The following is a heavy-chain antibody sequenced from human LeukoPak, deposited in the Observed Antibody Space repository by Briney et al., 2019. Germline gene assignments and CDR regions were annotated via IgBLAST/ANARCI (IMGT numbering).Heavy chain of an antibody. CDR1: GGSFSGYY. J-gene: IGHJ6*02. CDR2: INHSGST. V-gene: IGHV4-34*01. Sequence: ASETLSLTCAVYGGSFSGYYWSWIRQPPGKGLEWIGEINHSGSTNYNPSLKSRVTISVDTSKNQFSLKLSSVTAADTAVYYCARDGTPGIAVAGTYYYYGMDVWGQGTTVTVSS. CDR3: ARDGTPGIAVAGTYYYYGMDV. D-gene: IGHD6-19*01.